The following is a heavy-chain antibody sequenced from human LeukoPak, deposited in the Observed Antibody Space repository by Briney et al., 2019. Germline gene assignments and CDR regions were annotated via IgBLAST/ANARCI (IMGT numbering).Heavy chain of an antibody. CDR2: IRSKANSYAT. CDR1: GFTFSGSA. V-gene: IGHV3-73*01. D-gene: IGHD6-19*01. CDR3: TRLGSSGWLDY. J-gene: IGHJ4*02. Sequence: GGSLRLSCAASGFTFSGSAMHWVRQASGKGLEWVGRIRSKANSYATAYAASVKGRFTIPRDDSKNTAYLQMNSLKTEDTAVYYCTRLGSSGWLDYWGQGTLVTVSS.